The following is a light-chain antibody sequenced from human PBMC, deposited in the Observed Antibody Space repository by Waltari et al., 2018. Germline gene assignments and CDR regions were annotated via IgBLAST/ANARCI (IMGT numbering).Light chain of an antibody. CDR3: LQYNSYWT. J-gene: IGKJ1*01. V-gene: IGKV1-5*03. Sequence: DIQMTQSPSTLSASVGDRVTITCRASQSISAWLAWYQQKPVKAPKLLSYKASSVESGVPSRFSGSGSGTEFSLTISSLQPDDFATYCCLQYNSYWTFGQGTKVEIK. CDR2: KAS. CDR1: QSISAW.